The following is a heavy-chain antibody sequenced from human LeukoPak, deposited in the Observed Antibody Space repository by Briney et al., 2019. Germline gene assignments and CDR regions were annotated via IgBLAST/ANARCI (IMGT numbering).Heavy chain of an antibody. J-gene: IGHJ1*01. D-gene: IGHD5-24*01. V-gene: IGHV1-69*13. Sequence: ASVKVSCKASGGSFSSYGISWVRQAPGQGLEWMGGRIPILGATNLAQKFQGRLTITADESTSTAYMELNGLRVDDTAVYYCAREGPVGTDGFWGQGTLVTVSS. CDR2: RIPILGAT. CDR1: GGSFSSYG. CDR3: AREGPVGTDGF.